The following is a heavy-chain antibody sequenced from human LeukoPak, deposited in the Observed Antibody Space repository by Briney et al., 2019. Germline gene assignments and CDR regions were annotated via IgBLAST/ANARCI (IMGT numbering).Heavy chain of an antibody. V-gene: IGHV4-39*01. J-gene: IGHJ5*02. CDR1: GGSISSSSYY. CDR3: ARMGRGATYDP. Sequence: SETLSLTCTVSGGSISSSSYYWGWIRQPPGKGLEWIGSIYYSGSTYYNPSLKSRVTISVDTSKNQFSLKLSSATAADTAVYYCARMGRGATYDPWGQGTLVTVSS. D-gene: IGHD1-26*01. CDR2: IYYSGST.